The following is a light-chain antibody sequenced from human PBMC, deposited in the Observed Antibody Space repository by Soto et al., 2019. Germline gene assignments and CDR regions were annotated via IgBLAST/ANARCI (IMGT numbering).Light chain of an antibody. V-gene: IGLV2-14*01. CDR1: SSDVGFYNY. CDR3: CSYTTSSTRV. J-gene: IGLJ1*01. CDR2: EVT. Sequence: QSVLTQPASVSGSPGQSIAISCTGSSSDVGFYNYISWYQQHPGNVPKLIIYEVTNRPSGVSNRFSGSKSGNTASLTISGLQAEDEADYYCCSYTTSSTRVFGTGTKVTVL.